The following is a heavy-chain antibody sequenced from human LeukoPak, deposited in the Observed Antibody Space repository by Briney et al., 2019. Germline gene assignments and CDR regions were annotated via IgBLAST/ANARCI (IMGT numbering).Heavy chain of an antibody. D-gene: IGHD5-18*01. Sequence: SVKVSCKASGCTFTSYDIYWVQQATGQGLEWIGWMNPNSGNTGYAQKFQGRVTITRNTSIRTAYMELSSLRSEDTAVYYCARGGFSAMGDDAFDIWGQGTMVTVSS. CDR3: ARGGFSAMGDDAFDI. CDR2: MNPNSGNT. CDR1: GCTFTSYD. V-gene: IGHV1-8*03. J-gene: IGHJ3*02.